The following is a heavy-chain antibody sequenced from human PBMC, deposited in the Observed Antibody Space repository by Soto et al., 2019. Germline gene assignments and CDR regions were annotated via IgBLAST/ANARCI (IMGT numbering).Heavy chain of an antibody. CDR3: AMRGPGTYCDY. CDR1: GFTFSSYA. D-gene: IGHD6-13*01. V-gene: IGHV3-23*01. J-gene: IGHJ4*02. CDR2: ISGSGDST. Sequence: EVQLLDSGGGLVQPGGSLRLSCAASGFTFSSYAMNWVRQAPGKGLEWVSVISGSGDSTYYADSVKGRFTISRDNSKNTLYLQMNSLRSEDTAVYDCAMRGPGTYCDYWGQGTRVTVSS.